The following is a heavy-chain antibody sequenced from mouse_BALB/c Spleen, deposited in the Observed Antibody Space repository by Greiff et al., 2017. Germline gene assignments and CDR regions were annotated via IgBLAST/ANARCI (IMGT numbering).Heavy chain of an antibody. CDR2: IRNKANGYTT. Sequence: EVKVVESGGGLVQPGGSLRLSCATSGFTFTDYYMSWVRQPPGKALEWLGFIRNKANGYTTEYSASVKGRFTISRDNSQSILYLQMNTLRAEDSATYYCARDRAYGSSYWYFDVWGAGTTVTVSS. CDR1: GFTFTDYY. D-gene: IGHD1-1*01. J-gene: IGHJ1*01. CDR3: ARDRAYGSSYWYFDV. V-gene: IGHV7-3*02.